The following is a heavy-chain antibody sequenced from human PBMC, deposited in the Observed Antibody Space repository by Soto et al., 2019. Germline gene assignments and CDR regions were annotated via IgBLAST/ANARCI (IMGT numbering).Heavy chain of an antibody. V-gene: IGHV3-23*04. Sequence: EVRLVDSGGGLVQPGGSLRLSCAASGFTFSSYAMTWVRQAPGKGLEWVSAISGGGGSTYYADSVKGRFTISRDNSKNTLYLQMNSLRAEDTAVYYCAKDPPSYYDNGCYYILQMDVWGQGTTVTVSS. CDR2: ISGGGGST. J-gene: IGHJ6*02. CDR3: AKDPPSYYDNGCYYILQMDV. CDR1: GFTFSSYA. D-gene: IGHD3-22*01.